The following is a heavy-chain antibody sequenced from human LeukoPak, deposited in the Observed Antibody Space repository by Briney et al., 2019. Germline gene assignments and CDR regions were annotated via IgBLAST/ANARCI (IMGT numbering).Heavy chain of an antibody. V-gene: IGHV1-18*01. CDR3: ARVPMVLGVDPEQNHFDT. D-gene: IGHD3-3*01. J-gene: IGHJ4*02. CDR1: DYDFFSFG. CDR2: ISGYNGNR. Sequence: GASVKVSCKTSDYDFFSFGISWVRQAPGQGLEWMGWISGYNGNRKIAQNFQGRISLTTDSSTRTAYMELGSLRSDDTAVYYCARVPMVLGVDPEQNHFDTWGQGTLVIVSS.